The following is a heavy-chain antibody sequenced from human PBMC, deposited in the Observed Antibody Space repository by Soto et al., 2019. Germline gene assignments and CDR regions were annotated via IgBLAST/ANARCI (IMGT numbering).Heavy chain of an antibody. CDR1: GYSSSSGYH. CDR3: ARQERVVVGGKWFTP. J-gene: IGHJ5*02. Sequence: PSETLSRTCAVSGYSSSSGYHWGWVRHPPWKWLEWLGSVHHSWSTYYNPSLKSRRTISVYNSKNQFSLNLPSVTAANTSVYYFARQERVVVGGKWFTPWAQGILVPVSS. CDR2: VHHSWST. V-gene: IGHV4-38-2*01. D-gene: IGHD2-15*01.